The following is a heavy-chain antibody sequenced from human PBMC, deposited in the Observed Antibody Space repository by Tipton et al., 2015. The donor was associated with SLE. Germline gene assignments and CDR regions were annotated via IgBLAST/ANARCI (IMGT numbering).Heavy chain of an antibody. V-gene: IGHV4-59*01. CDR1: GGSINNYY. D-gene: IGHD3-3*01. Sequence: TLSLTCTVSGGSINNYYWSWIRQTPGKGLEWIGYMYYSGITNYNPSLYGRVSISVDTSRNQFSLKMNSVTAADTAIYYCARGTPFMEWERNWFDPWGQGTLVTVSS. CDR3: ARGTPFMEWERNWFDP. J-gene: IGHJ5*02. CDR2: MYYSGIT.